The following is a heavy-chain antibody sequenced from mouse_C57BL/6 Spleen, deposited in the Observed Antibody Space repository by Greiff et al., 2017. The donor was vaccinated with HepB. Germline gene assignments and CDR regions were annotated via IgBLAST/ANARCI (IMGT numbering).Heavy chain of an antibody. D-gene: IGHD3-2*02. J-gene: IGHJ3*01. V-gene: IGHV1-15*01. CDR2: IDPETGGT. CDR1: GYTFTDYE. Sequence: QVQLQQSGAELVRPGASVTLSCKASGYTFTDYEMHWVKQTPVHGLEWIGAIDPETGGTAYNQKFKGKAILTADKSSSTAYMELRSLTSEDSAVYYCTRYYSSGYVDWFAYWGQGTLVTVSA. CDR3: TRYYSSGYVDWFAY.